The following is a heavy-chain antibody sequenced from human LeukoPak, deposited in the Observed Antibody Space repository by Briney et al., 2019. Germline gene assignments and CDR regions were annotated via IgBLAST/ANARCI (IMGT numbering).Heavy chain of an antibody. V-gene: IGHV1-69*13. D-gene: IGHD6-19*01. Sequence: GASVRVSSKASGGTFISYAISWVGQAPGQGLEWMGGIIPIFGTENYAQKFQGRVTITADESTSTAYMELSSLRSEDTAVYYCARDQGIAVAGNYYYGMDVWGQGTTVTVSS. CDR2: IIPIFGTE. J-gene: IGHJ6*02. CDR1: GGTFISYA. CDR3: ARDQGIAVAGNYYYGMDV.